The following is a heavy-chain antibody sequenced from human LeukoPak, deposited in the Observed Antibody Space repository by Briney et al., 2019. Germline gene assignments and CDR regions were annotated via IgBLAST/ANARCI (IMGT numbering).Heavy chain of an antibody. V-gene: IGHV1-69*05. J-gene: IGHJ3*02. CDR3: AREFPLTTVTTSAFDI. CDR2: IIPIFGTA. D-gene: IGHD4-17*01. Sequence: ASVKVSCKASGGTFSSYAISWVRQAPGQGLEWMGGIIPIFGTANYAQKFQGRVTITTDESTSTAYVELSSLRSEDTAVYYCAREFPLTTVTTSAFDIWGQGTMVTVSS. CDR1: GGTFSSYA.